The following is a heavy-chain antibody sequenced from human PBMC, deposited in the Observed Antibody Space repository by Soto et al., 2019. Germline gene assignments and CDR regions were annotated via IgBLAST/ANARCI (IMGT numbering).Heavy chain of an antibody. V-gene: IGHV4-59*02. CDR2: IFYTGGT. CDR1: GGSVSGYY. Sequence: SETLSLTCTVSGGSVSGYYWSWIRQAPGKGLEWLGYIFYTGGTNYNPSLKSRLSISVDSSKNQFSLKLNSVTAADTAVYYCARDSPFDAFDIWGQGTMVTVSS. CDR3: ARDSPFDAFDI. J-gene: IGHJ3*02.